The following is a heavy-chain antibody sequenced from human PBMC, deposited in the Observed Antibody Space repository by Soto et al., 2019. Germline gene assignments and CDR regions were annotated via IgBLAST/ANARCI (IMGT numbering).Heavy chain of an antibody. CDR3: AREAAGDFIDY. D-gene: IGHD3-16*01. CDR2: ISSGSTTI. CDR1: GFTFSYYS. V-gene: IGHV3-48*01. Sequence: EVQLVESGGGLVQPGGSLRLSCAASGFTFSYYSMNWVRQAPGKGLEWVSYISSGSTTIYYAGSVKGRFTISRDNGKNSLYLQTNSLRAEDTAVYYCAREAAGDFIDYWGQGTLVTVSS. J-gene: IGHJ4*02.